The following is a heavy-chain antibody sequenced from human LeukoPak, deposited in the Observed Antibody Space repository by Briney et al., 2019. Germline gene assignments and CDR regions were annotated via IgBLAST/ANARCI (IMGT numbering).Heavy chain of an antibody. Sequence: GGSLRLSCAASGFTFSTYAMSWVRQAPGKGLEWVSAISGSGGSTYYADSVKGRFTISRDNSKNTLYLQMNSLRAEDTAVYYCARTPDRSGYYLDYWGQGTLVTVSS. CDR2: ISGSGGST. V-gene: IGHV3-23*01. J-gene: IGHJ4*02. D-gene: IGHD3-22*01. CDR1: GFTFSTYA. CDR3: ARTPDRSGYYLDY.